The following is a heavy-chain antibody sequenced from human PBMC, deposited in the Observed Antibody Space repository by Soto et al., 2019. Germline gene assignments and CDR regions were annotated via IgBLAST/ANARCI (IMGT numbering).Heavy chain of an antibody. Sequence: QVQLVQSGAEVKKPGSSVKVSCKASGGTFSSYAISWVRQAPGQGLEWMGGIIPIFGTANYAQKFQGRVTITADESTSTAYMELSSLRSEDTAVYYCALTKDGSGSYYKRYYFDYWGQGTLVTVSS. CDR1: GGTFSSYA. D-gene: IGHD3-10*01. V-gene: IGHV1-69*12. J-gene: IGHJ4*02. CDR3: ALTKDGSGSYYKRYYFDY. CDR2: IIPIFGTA.